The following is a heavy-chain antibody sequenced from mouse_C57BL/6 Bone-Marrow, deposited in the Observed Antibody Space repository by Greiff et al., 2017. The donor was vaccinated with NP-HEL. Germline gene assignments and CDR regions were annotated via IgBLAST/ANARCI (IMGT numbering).Heavy chain of an antibody. V-gene: IGHV14-2*01. D-gene: IGHD1-1*01. Sequence: EVQGVESGAELVKPGASVKLSCTASGFNIKDYYMHWVKQRTEQGLEWIGRIDPEDGETKYAPKFQGKATITADTSSNTAYLQLSSLTSEDTAVYYCASTTVVDAWFAYWGQGTLVTVSA. CDR2: IDPEDGET. CDR1: GFNIKDYY. CDR3: ASTTVVDAWFAY. J-gene: IGHJ3*01.